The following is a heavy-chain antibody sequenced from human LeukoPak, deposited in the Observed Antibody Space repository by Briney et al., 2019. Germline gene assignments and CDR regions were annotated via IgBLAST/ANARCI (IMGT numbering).Heavy chain of an antibody. CDR2: FDPEDGET. J-gene: IGHJ4*02. CDR3: ATFASGYDPYFDY. Sequence: VSVKVSCKVSGYTLTELSMHWVRQAPGKGLEWMGGFDPEDGETIYAQKFQGRVTMTEDTSTDTAYMELSSLRSEDTAVYYCATFASGYDPYFDYWGQGTLVTVSS. V-gene: IGHV1-24*01. CDR1: GYTLTELS. D-gene: IGHD5-12*01.